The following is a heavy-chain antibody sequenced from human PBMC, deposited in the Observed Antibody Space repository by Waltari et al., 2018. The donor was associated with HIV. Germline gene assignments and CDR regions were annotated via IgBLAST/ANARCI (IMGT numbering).Heavy chain of an antibody. CDR3: AKSQGSGTYYYGMDV. Sequence: EVQLLESGGGLVQPGGSLRLSCAASGFTFSSYAMSWVRQAPGKGREWVSVISGSGGSTYYADSVKGRFTISRDNSKNTLYLQRNSLRAEDTAVYYCAKSQGSGTYYYGMDVWGQGTTVTVSS. CDR1: GFTFSSYA. CDR2: ISGSGGST. V-gene: IGHV3-23*01. D-gene: IGHD3-10*01. J-gene: IGHJ6*02.